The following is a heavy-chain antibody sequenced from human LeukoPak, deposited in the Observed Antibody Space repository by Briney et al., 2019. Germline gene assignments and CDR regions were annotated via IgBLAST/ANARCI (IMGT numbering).Heavy chain of an antibody. Sequence: GGSLRLSCAASRFTFNSYAMSWVRQAPGKGLEWVSGISGSGDNTYYADSVKGRFTISRDNSKNTLYVQVNSLGTEDTAAYYCAKGSYYDSSGSFYFDYWGQGTLVTVSS. CDR2: ISGSGDNT. D-gene: IGHD3-22*01. V-gene: IGHV3-23*01. J-gene: IGHJ4*02. CDR3: AKGSYYDSSGSFYFDY. CDR1: RFTFNSYA.